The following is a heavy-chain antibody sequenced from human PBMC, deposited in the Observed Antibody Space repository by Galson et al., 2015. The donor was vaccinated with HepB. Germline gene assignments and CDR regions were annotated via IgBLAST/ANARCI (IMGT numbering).Heavy chain of an antibody. V-gene: IGHV3-33*01. J-gene: IGHJ4*02. Sequence: SLRLSCAASGFTFRSYGMLWVRQAPGKGLEWVAVIWYDGSNKYYADSVKGRFTISRDNSKNTLYLQMNSLRAEDTAVYYCAAGYCSGGTCYFPALDYWGQGTLVTVSS. CDR3: AAGYCSGGTCYFPALDY. CDR1: GFTFRSYG. D-gene: IGHD2-15*01. CDR2: IWYDGSNK.